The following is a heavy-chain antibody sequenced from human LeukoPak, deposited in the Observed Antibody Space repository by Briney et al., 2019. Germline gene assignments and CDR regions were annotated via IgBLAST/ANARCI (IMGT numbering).Heavy chain of an antibody. CDR3: ARLDKYYFDY. V-gene: IGHV4-39*01. CDR1: GGSISSSSYY. D-gene: IGHD3/OR15-3a*01. Sequence: PSETLSLTCTVSGGSISSSSYYWGWTRQPPGKGLEWIGSIYYSGSTYYNPSLKSRVTISVDTSKNQFSLKLSSVTAADTAVYYCARLDKYYFDYWGQGTLVTVSS. CDR2: IYYSGST. J-gene: IGHJ4*02.